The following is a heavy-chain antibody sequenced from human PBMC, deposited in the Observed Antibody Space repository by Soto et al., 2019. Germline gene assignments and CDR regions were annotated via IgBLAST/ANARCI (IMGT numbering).Heavy chain of an antibody. D-gene: IGHD3-22*01. V-gene: IGHV3-23*01. CDR3: AKHPHDSSGYYVTAFDI. Sequence: GGSLRLSCAASGSTFSSYAMSWVRQAPGKGLEWVSAISGSGGSTYYADSVKGRFTISRDNSKNTLYLQMNSLRAEDTAVYYCAKHPHDSSGYYVTAFDIWGQGTMVTVSS. CDR1: GSTFSSYA. J-gene: IGHJ3*02. CDR2: ISGSGGST.